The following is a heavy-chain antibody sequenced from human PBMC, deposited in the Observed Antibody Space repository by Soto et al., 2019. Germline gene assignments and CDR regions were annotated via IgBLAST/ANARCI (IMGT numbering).Heavy chain of an antibody. J-gene: IGHJ6*02. CDR3: AKVTKRAAAGRYEYYKYGMDV. V-gene: IGHV3-23*01. Sequence: EVQLLESGGALEHPGGSLRLSCAASGFAFSTYAMTGVRQATGKGLDWVSVISGSGGSSYYAASVKGRFTISRDNSKNTLYLQMNGLRAEDTALYYCAKVTKRAAAGRYEYYKYGMDVWGQGTTVTVSS. CDR2: ISGSGGSS. D-gene: IGHD6-13*01. CDR1: GFAFSTYA.